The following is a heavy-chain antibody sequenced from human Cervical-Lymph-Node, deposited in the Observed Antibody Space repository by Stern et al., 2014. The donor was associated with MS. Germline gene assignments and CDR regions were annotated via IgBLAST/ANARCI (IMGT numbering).Heavy chain of an antibody. J-gene: IGHJ4*02. Sequence: QVTLRESGPALVKPTQTLTLTCTFSGFSLSTTGMCLSCIRQPPGKALEWLALLDWDGYKYYSTALKTRLTISKDTSKNQVVLTMTNMAPLDTATYFCVRAREGYYFDYWGQGIPVTVSS. D-gene: IGHD2-21*01. V-gene: IGHV2-70*01. CDR3: VRAREGYYFDY. CDR1: GFSLSTTGMC. CDR2: LDWDGYK.